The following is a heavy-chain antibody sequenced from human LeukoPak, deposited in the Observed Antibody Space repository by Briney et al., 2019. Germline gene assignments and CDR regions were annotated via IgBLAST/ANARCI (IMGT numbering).Heavy chain of an antibody. CDR3: AKRVGDY. J-gene: IGHJ4*02. Sequence: QPGGSLRLSCEASGFTFSSYAMSWVRQAPGKGLEWVSSISDSGGSTFYADSVKGRFTISRDNSKNTLYLQMNSLRAEDTAIYFCAKRVGDYWGQGTLVTVSS. CDR2: ISDSGGST. D-gene: IGHD1-26*01. CDR1: GFTFSSYA. V-gene: IGHV3-23*01.